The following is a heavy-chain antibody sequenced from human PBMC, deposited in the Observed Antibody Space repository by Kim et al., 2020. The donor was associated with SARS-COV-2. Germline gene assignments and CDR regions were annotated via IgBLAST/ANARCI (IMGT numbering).Heavy chain of an antibody. CDR3: VRGVAVRTYYYYGMDV. D-gene: IGHD6-6*01. Sequence: GGSLRLSCTASGFTFSDYDMQWVRQATGKRLEWVSGITTAGDPYCSASVKGRFTITRENAKNSLYLQMNSLRAGDTALYYCVRGVAVRTYYYYGMDVWGQGTTVTVSS. V-gene: IGHV3-13*05. J-gene: IGHJ6*02. CDR1: GFTFSDYD. CDR2: ITTAGDP.